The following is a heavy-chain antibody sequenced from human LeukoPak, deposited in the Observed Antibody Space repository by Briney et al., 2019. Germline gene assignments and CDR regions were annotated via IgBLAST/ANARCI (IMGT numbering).Heavy chain of an antibody. CDR1: GYTFTSYG. CDR2: ISAYNGNT. V-gene: IGHV1-18*01. Sequence: ASVKVSCKASGYTFTSYGISWVRQAPGQGLEWMGWISAYNGNTNYAQKLQGRVTMTTDTSTSTAYMELRSLRSDDTAVYYCARDHKKLYAYYFDYWGQGTPVTVSS. D-gene: IGHD1-1*01. CDR3: ARDHKKLYAYYFDY. J-gene: IGHJ4*02.